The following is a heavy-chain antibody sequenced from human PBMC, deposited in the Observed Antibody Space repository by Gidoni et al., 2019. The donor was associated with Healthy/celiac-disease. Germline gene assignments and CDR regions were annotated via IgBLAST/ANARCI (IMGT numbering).Heavy chain of an antibody. D-gene: IGHD6-13*01. Sequence: QVQLVQSGAEVKKPGASVKVSCKASGSTLTGYYMHWVRQAPGQGLGWMGGINPNSGGTNYAQKFQGRVTMTRDTSISTAYMELSRLRSDDTAVYYCARARVLAAAGTWDWFDPWGQGTLVTVSS. V-gene: IGHV1-2*02. J-gene: IGHJ5*02. CDR1: GSTLTGYY. CDR3: ARARVLAAAGTWDWFDP. CDR2: INPNSGGT.